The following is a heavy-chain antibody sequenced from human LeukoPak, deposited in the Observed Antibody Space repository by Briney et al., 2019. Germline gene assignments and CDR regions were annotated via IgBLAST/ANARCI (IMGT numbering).Heavy chain of an antibody. Sequence: GGSLRLSCAASGFTFSNYAMNWGRQAPGRGLEWVSAINPSGGSTYYADSVKGRFTISRDNSKNTLYLQMNSLRAEDTALYFCAKAVSPSYFDFWGQGTLVTVSA. D-gene: IGHD6-19*01. CDR3: AKAVSPSYFDF. CDR2: INPSGGST. CDR1: GFTFSNYA. J-gene: IGHJ4*02. V-gene: IGHV3-23*01.